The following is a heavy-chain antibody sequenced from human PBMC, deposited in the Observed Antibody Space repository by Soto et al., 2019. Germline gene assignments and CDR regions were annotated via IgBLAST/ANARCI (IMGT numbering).Heavy chain of an antibody. CDR2: ISGSGGST. Sequence: EVQLLESGGGLVQPGGSLRLSCAASGFTFSSYAMSWVRQAPGKGLEWVSAISGSGGSTYYADSVKGRFTISRDNSNNTLDLQVSSLSAEDTVVYYCAKGALLWFGESKPFDYWGQGALVTVSS. CDR3: AKGALLWFGESKPFDY. V-gene: IGHV3-23*01. D-gene: IGHD3-10*01. CDR1: GFTFSSYA. J-gene: IGHJ4*02.